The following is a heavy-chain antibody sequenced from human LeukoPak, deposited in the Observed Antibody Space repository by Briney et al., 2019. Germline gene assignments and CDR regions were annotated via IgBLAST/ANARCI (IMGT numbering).Heavy chain of an antibody. CDR1: GYTFTNYA. Sequence: ASVKVSCKAPGYTFTNYAMNWVRQAPGQGLEWMGWINTNTGDPTYAQGFTGRFVFSLDTSVSTAYLQISSLKAEDTAVYYCAGSGGSGSYYARYYYYYMDVWGKGTTVTISS. CDR3: AGSGGSGSYYARYYYYYMDV. CDR2: INTNTGDP. J-gene: IGHJ6*03. D-gene: IGHD3-10*01. V-gene: IGHV7-4-1*02.